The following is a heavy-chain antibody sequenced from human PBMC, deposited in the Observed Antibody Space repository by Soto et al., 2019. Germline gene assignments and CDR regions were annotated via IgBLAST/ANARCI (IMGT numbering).Heavy chain of an antibody. Sequence: QVQLVQSGAEVRQPGASVKVSCKASGYSFTTYGMSWVRQAPGQGLEYMGWINGYGHGAKYVQRFQGRFSMTTDTSTNTVYMDLRSLTSDDTAVYYCVRDLNGDFYYWGQGXXXIVSP. CDR2: INGYGHGA. D-gene: IGHD3-10*01. V-gene: IGHV1-18*01. CDR1: GYSFTTYG. J-gene: IGHJ4*02. CDR3: VRDLNGDFYY.